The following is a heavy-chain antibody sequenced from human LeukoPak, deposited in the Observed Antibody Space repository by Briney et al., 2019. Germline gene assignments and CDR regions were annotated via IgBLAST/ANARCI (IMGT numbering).Heavy chain of an antibody. CDR2: IIPIFGTA. V-gene: IGHV1-69*13. CDR1: GGTFSSYA. D-gene: IGHD6-19*01. Sequence: ASVKVSCKASGGTFSSYAISWVRQAPGQGLEWMGGIIPIFGTANYAQKFQGRVTITADESTSTAYMELSSLRPEDTAVYYCARPDSSGWYGDAFDIWGQGTMVTVSS. CDR3: ARPDSSGWYGDAFDI. J-gene: IGHJ3*02.